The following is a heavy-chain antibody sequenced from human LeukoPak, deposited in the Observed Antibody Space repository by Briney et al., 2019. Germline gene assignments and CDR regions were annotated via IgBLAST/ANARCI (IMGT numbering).Heavy chain of an antibody. Sequence: PSETLSLTCAVSGGSISSGGYYWSWIRQPPGKGLEWIGEINHSGSTNYNPSLKSRVTISVDTSKNQFSLKLSSVTAADTAVYYCARVGYSSSWTQKKFDYYMDVWGKGTTVTVSS. J-gene: IGHJ6*03. D-gene: IGHD6-13*01. CDR2: INHSGST. CDR1: GGSISSGGYY. CDR3: ARVGYSSSWTQKKFDYYMDV. V-gene: IGHV4-34*01.